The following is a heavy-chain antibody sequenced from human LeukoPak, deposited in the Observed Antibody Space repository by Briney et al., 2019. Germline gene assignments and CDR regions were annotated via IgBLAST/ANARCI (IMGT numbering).Heavy chain of an antibody. V-gene: IGHV1-18*01. CDR3: ARGSGGLGGRYYYYGRDV. Sequence: RASVKVSCKASGYTFTSYGISWVRQAPGQGLEWMGWISAYNGNTNYAQKLQGRVTMTTDTSTSTAYMELRSLRSDDTAVYYCARGSGGLGGRYYYYGRDVWGQGTTVSVSS. D-gene: IGHD2-15*01. J-gene: IGHJ6*02. CDR2: ISAYNGNT. CDR1: GYTFTSYG.